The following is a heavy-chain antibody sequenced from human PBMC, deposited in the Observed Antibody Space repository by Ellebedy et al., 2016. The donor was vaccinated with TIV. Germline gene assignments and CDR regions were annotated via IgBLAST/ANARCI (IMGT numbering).Heavy chain of an antibody. J-gene: IGHJ5*02. CDR2: MNPNSGNT. CDR1: GGTFSSYA. CDR3: ARGKSGYSSGWAS. D-gene: IGHD6-19*01. Sequence: AASVKVSCKASGGTFSSYAISWVRQAPGQGLEWMGGMNPNSGNTGYAQKFQGRVTMTRNTSISTAYMELSSLRSEDTAVYYCARGKSGYSSGWASWGQGTLVTVSS. V-gene: IGHV1-8*02.